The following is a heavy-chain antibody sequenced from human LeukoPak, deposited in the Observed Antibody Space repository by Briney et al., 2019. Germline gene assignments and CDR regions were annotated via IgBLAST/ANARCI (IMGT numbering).Heavy chain of an antibody. CDR3: ARKEGGQLVNTRRWFDP. D-gene: IGHD6-13*01. J-gene: IGHJ5*02. CDR1: GGSFSDYY. V-gene: IGHV4-34*01. CDR2: INHSGST. Sequence: SETLSLTCAVSGGSFSDYYWSWIRQSPIKGLEWIGEINHSGSTHYNPSLKSRVTISVDTSKNQFSLRLTSVTAADTAVYYCARKEGGQLVNTRRWFDPWGQGTLVTVSS.